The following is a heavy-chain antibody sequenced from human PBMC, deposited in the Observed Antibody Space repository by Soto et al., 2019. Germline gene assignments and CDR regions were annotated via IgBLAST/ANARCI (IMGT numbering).Heavy chain of an antibody. CDR1: GYTFTKFG. D-gene: IGHD2-15*01. CDR2: NSAYNDNT. V-gene: IGHV1-18*01. Sequence: QVRLVQSGAEVKKPGASVKVSCKSSGYTFTKFGISWVRQAPGQGLEWMGWNSAYNDNTNYAQKLQGRVTMTSDTSTSTAYMELRSLRSDDTAVYYCARLLKGGAVTEIWFDPWGQGTLVTVSS. J-gene: IGHJ5*02. CDR3: ARLLKGGAVTEIWFDP.